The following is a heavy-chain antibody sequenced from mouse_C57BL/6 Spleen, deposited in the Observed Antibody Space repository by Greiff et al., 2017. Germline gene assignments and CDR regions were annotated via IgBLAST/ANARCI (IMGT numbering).Heavy chain of an antibody. CDR2: IHPNSGST. J-gene: IGHJ3*01. V-gene: IGHV1-64*01. Sequence: QVQLQQSGAELVKPGASVKLSCKASGYTFTSYWMHWVKQRPGQGLEWIGMIHPNSGSTNYNEKFKSKATLTVDKSSSTAYMQLSSLTSEDSAVYYCARDEYDYGGAWFAYWGQGTLVTVSA. D-gene: IGHD2-4*01. CDR1: GYTFTSYW. CDR3: ARDEYDYGGAWFAY.